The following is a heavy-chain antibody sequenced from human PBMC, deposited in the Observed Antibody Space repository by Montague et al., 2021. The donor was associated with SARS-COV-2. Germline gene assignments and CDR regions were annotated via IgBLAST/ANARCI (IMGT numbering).Heavy chain of an antibody. V-gene: IGHV4-34*01. CDR1: GGSFSGDY. Sequence: SETLSLTCVVYGGSFSGDYWSWIRQPPGEGLEWIGEINHSRSTNYNPSLKSRVTISVDTSKKQFSLRLNSVTAADTAVYYCARGGGYSDGALDYWGQGTLVTVSS. CDR3: ARGGGYSDGALDY. J-gene: IGHJ4*02. CDR2: INHSRST. D-gene: IGHD5-18*01.